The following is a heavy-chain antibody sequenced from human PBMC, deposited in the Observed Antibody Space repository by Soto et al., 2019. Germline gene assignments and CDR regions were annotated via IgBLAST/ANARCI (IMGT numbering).Heavy chain of an antibody. J-gene: IGHJ5*02. D-gene: IGHD6-19*01. Sequence: QVQLQESGPGLVKPSQTLSLTCTVSGGSINSGDYYWSWVRQVPGKGLEWIGFISYSGNTHYNPCLESRVTVSKDTSKNQVSLGLNSMTAADSAVHYCAREVSPNTRGWYTVLVRWFDPWGQGTPVTVSS. CDR3: AREVSPNTRGWYTVLVRWFDP. CDR2: ISYSGNT. V-gene: IGHV4-31*03. CDR1: GGSINSGDYY.